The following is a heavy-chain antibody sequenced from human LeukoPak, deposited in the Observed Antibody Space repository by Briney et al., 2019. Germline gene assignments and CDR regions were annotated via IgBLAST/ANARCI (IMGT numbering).Heavy chain of an antibody. Sequence: ASVKVSCKASGYTFTSYGISWVRQAPGQGLEWMGWISAYNGNTNYAQKLQGRVTMTTDTSTSTAYMELRSLRSEDTAVYYCATRTGDIAAAGYDAFDIWGQGTMVTVSS. CDR1: GYTFTSYG. CDR3: ATRTGDIAAAGYDAFDI. D-gene: IGHD6-13*01. J-gene: IGHJ3*02. CDR2: ISAYNGNT. V-gene: IGHV1-18*01.